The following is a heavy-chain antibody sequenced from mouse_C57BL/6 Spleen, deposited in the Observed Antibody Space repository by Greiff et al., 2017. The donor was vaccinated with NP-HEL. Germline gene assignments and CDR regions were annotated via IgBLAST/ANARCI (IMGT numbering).Heavy chain of an antibody. V-gene: IGHV1-18*01. CDR1: GYTFTDYN. CDR3: ARREDYSNYVGAMDY. D-gene: IGHD2-5*01. CDR2: INPNNGGT. Sequence: EVQLQQSGPELVKPGASVKIPCKASGYTFTDYNMDWVKQSHGKSLEWIGDINPNNGGTIYNQKFKGKATLTVDKSSSTAYMELRSLTSEDTAVYYCARREDYSNYVGAMDYWGQGTSVTVSS. J-gene: IGHJ4*01.